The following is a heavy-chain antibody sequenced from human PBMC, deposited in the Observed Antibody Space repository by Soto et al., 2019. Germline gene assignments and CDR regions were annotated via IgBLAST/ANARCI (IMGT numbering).Heavy chain of an antibody. J-gene: IGHJ6*01. D-gene: IGHD2-2*01. V-gene: IGHV1-69*08. CDR2: IIPILGIA. CDR1: GGTFSSYT. Sequence: QVQLVQSGAEVKKPGSSVKVSCKASGGTFSSYTISWVRQAPGQGLEWMGRIIPILGIANYAQKFQGRVTITADKSTSTADMELSSLRSEGTAVYYCARDIVVVPGSVWGQGTTVTVSS. CDR3: ARDIVVVPGSV.